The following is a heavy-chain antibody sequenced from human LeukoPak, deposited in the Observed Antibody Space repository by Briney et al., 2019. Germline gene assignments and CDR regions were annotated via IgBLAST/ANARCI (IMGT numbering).Heavy chain of an antibody. CDR1: GGSISSGSYY. D-gene: IGHD3-3*01. CDR2: IYTSGST. J-gene: IGHJ3*02. V-gene: IGHV4-61*02. Sequence: SETLSLTCTVSGGSISSGSYYWSWIRQPAGKGREWIGRIYTSGSTNYNPSLKSRVTISVDTSKNQFSLKLSSVTAADTAVYYCARDQFYDFWRSSAFDIWGQGTMVTVSS. CDR3: ARDQFYDFWRSSAFDI.